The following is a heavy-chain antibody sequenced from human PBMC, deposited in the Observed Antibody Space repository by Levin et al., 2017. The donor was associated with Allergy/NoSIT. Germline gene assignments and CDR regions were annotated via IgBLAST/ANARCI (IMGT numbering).Heavy chain of an antibody. J-gene: IGHJ4*02. V-gene: IGHV3-48*03. CDR2: ISSTGSTI. CDR3: ARKRGNFWSGYNYFDY. D-gene: IGHD3-3*01. Sequence: LSLTCAASGFTFSSYEMNWVRRAPGKGLEWVSYISSTGSTIYSADSVKGRFTISRDNAKNSLYLHMNSLRAEDTAVYYCARKRGNFWSGYNYFDYWGQGTLVTVSS. CDR1: GFTFSSYE.